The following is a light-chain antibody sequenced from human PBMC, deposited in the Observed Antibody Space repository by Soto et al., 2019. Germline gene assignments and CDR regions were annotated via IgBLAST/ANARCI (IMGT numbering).Light chain of an antibody. J-gene: IGKJ1*01. CDR3: LQDYTFPWT. V-gene: IGKV1-17*01. CDR1: QDIRND. CDR2: AAS. Sequence: DIQMTQSPSSLSASVGDRVTLTCRASQDIRNDLGWYQQKPGRAPTRLIYAASSLQRGVPSRFSGSGSGTVLTLTISSLQPEDIAPYCFLQDYTFPWTFGQGTKVDFK.